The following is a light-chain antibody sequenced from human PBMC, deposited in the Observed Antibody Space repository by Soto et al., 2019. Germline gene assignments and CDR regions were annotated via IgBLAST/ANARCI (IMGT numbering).Light chain of an antibody. V-gene: IGLV2-11*01. J-gene: IGLJ1*01. CDR2: DVS. CDR3: GTYAGTYTAV. CDR1: SGDVGGYNY. Sequence: SAPTQPRSVSGSPGQSVSSSCPGASGDVGGYNYVSCHQQQPGTTPKLTISDVSKQPSRVPDRSSGTKSGNPPSLPPSGPQPEEGADSYCGTYAGTYTAVFATAPKVTV.